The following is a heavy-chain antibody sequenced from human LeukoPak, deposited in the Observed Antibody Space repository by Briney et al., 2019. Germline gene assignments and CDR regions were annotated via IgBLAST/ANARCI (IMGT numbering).Heavy chain of an antibody. CDR1: GFTVSSNY. CDR3: AKGGVPAAIDYYYMDV. D-gene: IGHD2-2*02. CDR2: ISGSGGST. J-gene: IGHJ6*03. Sequence: GGSLRLSCAASGFTVSSNYMSWVRQAPGKGLEWVSAISGSGGSTYYADSVKGRFTISRDNSKNTLYLQMNSLRTEDTAVYYCAKGGVPAAIDYYYMDVWGKGTTVTVSS. V-gene: IGHV3-23*01.